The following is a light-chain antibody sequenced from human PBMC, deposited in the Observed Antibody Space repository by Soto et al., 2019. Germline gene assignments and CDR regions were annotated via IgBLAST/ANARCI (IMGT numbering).Light chain of an antibody. CDR3: QQLHSLPRT. Sequence: DIQMTQSPSTLAASVGHRVTITYRASQGINNHLDWYQQKPGRAPNLLIYTASTLQSGVPSRFSGSGSETEFTLTISRLQPEDFATYYCQQLHSLPRTFGQGTKVDIK. CDR2: TAS. CDR1: QGINNH. J-gene: IGKJ1*01. V-gene: IGKV1-9*01.